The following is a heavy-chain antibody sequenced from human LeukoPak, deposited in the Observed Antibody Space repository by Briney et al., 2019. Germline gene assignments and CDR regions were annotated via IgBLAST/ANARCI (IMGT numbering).Heavy chain of an antibody. V-gene: IGHV4-4*07. Sequence: SETLSFTCSVSGDSMRSYYWSWIRQPAGKGLEWIGRIYTSGSTNYNPSLKSRVTMSVDTSRNQFSLRLSSVTAADTAVYYCAREGTYCSRTSCYDSFLDYWGQGTLVTVSS. CDR2: IYTSGST. CDR1: GDSMRSYY. CDR3: AREGTYCSRTSCYDSFLDY. J-gene: IGHJ4*02. D-gene: IGHD2-2*01.